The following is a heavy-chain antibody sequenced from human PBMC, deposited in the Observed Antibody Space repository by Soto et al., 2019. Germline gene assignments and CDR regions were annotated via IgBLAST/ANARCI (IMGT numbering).Heavy chain of an antibody. CDR1: GFTFSSYA. CDR3: AKDAQSSSWYSIQYYFDY. J-gene: IGHJ4*02. V-gene: IGHV3-23*01. CDR2: ISGSGGST. D-gene: IGHD6-13*01. Sequence: PGGSLRLSCAASGFTFSSYAMSWVRQAPGKGLEWVSAISGSGGSTYYADSVKGRFTISRDNSKNTLYLQMNSLRAEDTAVYYCAKDAQSSSWYSIQYYFDYWGQGTLVTVSS.